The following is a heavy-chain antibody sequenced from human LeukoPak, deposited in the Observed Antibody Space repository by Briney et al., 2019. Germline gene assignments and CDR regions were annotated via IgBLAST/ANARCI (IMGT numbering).Heavy chain of an antibody. CDR2: IYRSCKT. CDR1: GYAISRGYY. V-gene: IGHV4-38-2*02. D-gene: IGHD2-21*01. Sequence: AGTLSLTCTFSGYAISRGYYWVWIRQPPGEGLEGSGSIYRSCKTNYNPSRKRRVTISVGTSQNQFSLKVGSVTAADTAVYYCARGDCSGSICYSPMDVWGTGTTVTVSS. J-gene: IGHJ6*03. CDR3: ARGDCSGSICYSPMDV.